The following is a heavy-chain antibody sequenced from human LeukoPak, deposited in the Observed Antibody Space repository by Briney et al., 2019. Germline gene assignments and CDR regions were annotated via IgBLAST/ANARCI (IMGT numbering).Heavy chain of an antibody. Sequence: SETLSLTRTVSGSSISSSYYGAWIRQPPGKGLEWIATISHSGSTYYNPSLKSRVTISADTSQNQHSLRLNSVTVADTAVYYCARVNTVMATFDYWGQGTPVTVSS. J-gene: IGHJ4*02. CDR1: GSSISSSYY. D-gene: IGHD5-24*01. CDR2: ISHSGST. CDR3: ARVNTVMATFDY. V-gene: IGHV4-38-2*02.